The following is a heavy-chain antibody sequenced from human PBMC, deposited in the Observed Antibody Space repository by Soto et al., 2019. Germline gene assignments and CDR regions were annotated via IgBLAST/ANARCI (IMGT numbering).Heavy chain of an antibody. CDR3: ARDLKEYCSDGKCNWLDP. D-gene: IGHD2-15*01. J-gene: IGHJ5*02. V-gene: IGHV4-59*01. CDR2: ISYSGST. Sequence: QVQLQESGPGLVKPSETLSLTCTVSGASISTYYWSWIRQPPGKGLEWIGYISYSGSTNYNPSLTSRVTISVDASKSQISLQVRSATAADAAVYYCARDLKEYCSDGKCNWLDPWGQGTLVTVSS. CDR1: GASISTYY.